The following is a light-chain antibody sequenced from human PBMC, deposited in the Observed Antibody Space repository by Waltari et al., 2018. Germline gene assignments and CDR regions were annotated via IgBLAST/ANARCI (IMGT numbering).Light chain of an antibody. V-gene: IGLV4-69*01. CDR3: QTWETDIHVV. Sequence: QLVLTQSPSASASLGASVKLTCTLSSGHSHYAIAWHQQQPKKGPRYLMKLNGDGSHTKGDGIPDRFSGSSSGAERFLTISSLQSEDEGDYYCQTWETDIHVVFGGGTKLIVL. CDR2: LNGDGSH. CDR1: SGHSHYA. J-gene: IGLJ2*01.